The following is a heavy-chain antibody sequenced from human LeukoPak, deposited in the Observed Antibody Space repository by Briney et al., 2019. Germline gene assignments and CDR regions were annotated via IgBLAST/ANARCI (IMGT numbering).Heavy chain of an antibody. D-gene: IGHD6-13*01. Sequence: GGSLRLSCAASGFTFDDYAMHWVRQAPGRGLEWVSGISWNSGSIGYADSVKGRFTISRDNAKNSLYLQMNSLRAEDMALYYCAKAYGEQQLADAFDIWGQGTMVTVSS. CDR1: GFTFDDYA. CDR2: ISWNSGSI. J-gene: IGHJ3*02. V-gene: IGHV3-9*03. CDR3: AKAYGEQQLADAFDI.